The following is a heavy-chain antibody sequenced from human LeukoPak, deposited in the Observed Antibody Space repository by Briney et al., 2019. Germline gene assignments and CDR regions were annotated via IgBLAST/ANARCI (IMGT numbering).Heavy chain of an antibody. V-gene: IGHV3-30*03. Sequence: GRSLRLSCTPFEFTFYKHGMHWVRQAPGKGSEWVAIISSDGNRKYYAHSVEGRFTISRDNPKNTLYLQMDSLRVDDTAVYYCARDRAWNYFDSWGQGTLVTVSS. CDR3: ARDRAWNYFDS. J-gene: IGHJ4*02. D-gene: IGHD3-3*01. CDR1: EFTFYKHG. CDR2: ISSDGNRK.